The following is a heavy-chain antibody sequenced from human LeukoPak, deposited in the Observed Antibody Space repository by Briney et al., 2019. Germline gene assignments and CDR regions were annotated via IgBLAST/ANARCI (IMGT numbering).Heavy chain of an antibody. D-gene: IGHD3-10*01. CDR1: GGSISSGGYY. J-gene: IGHJ5*02. CDR2: IYYSGST. Sequence: SQTLSLTCTVSGGSISSGGYYWSWIRQHPGKGLEWLGYIYYSGSTYYNPSLKSRLTISVDTSENQFSLKLSSVTAADTAVYYCARSYYGSGSYYPNWFDPWGQGTLVTVSS. V-gene: IGHV4-31*03. CDR3: ARSYYGSGSYYPNWFDP.